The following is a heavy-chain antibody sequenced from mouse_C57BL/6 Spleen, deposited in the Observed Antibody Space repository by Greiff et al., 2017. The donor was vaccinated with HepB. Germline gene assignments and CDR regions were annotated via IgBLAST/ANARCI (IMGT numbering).Heavy chain of an antibody. V-gene: IGHV1-9*01. CDR2: ILPGSGST. CDR1: GYTFTGYW. D-gene: IGHD1-1*01. CDR3: ARSLRYYGSSYGYWYFDV. Sequence: VMLVESGAELMKPGASVKLSCKATGYTFTGYWIEWVKQRPGHGLEWIGEILPGSGSTNYNEKFKGKATFTADTSSNTAYMQLSSLTTEDSAIYYCARSLRYYGSSYGYWYFDVWGTGTTVTVSS. J-gene: IGHJ1*03.